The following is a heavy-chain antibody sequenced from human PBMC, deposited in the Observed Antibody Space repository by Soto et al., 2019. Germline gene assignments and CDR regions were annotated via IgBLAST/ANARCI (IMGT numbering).Heavy chain of an antibody. Sequence: SETLSLTCTVSGGSISSGGYYWSWIRQHPGKGLEWIGYIYYSGSTYYNPSLKSRVTISVDTSKNQFSLKLISVTAADTAVYYCARGRVVVVAATYWFDPWGQGTLVTVSS. CDR2: IYYSGST. J-gene: IGHJ5*02. CDR3: ARGRVVVVAATYWFDP. D-gene: IGHD2-15*01. CDR1: GGSISSGGYY. V-gene: IGHV4-31*03.